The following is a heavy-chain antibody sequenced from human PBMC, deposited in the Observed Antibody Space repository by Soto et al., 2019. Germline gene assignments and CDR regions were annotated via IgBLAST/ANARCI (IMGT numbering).Heavy chain of an antibody. J-gene: IGHJ4*02. V-gene: IGHV4-38-2*02. Sequence: SETLSLTCPVSVYSISIGNYLGWIRQPPGKRLEWIGSIYQSGSTYYNPSLRSRATISVDTSKNQFSLKLSSVTAADTAVYYCARVLGAPLYYFDYWGQGILVTVSS. D-gene: IGHD1-26*01. CDR3: ARVLGAPLYYFDY. CDR1: VYSISIGNY. CDR2: IYQSGST.